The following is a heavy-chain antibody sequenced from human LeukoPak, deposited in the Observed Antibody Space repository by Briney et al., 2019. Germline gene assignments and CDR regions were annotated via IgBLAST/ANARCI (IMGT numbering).Heavy chain of an antibody. Sequence: GGSLRLSCAASGFTFSSYAMSWVRQAPGKGLEWVSGISGSGGSTYYADSVKDRLTISRDNSKNTLSLQVNSLRAEDTAVYYCAILTRRDGNNPFDYWGQGTLVTVSS. CDR3: AILTRRDGNNPFDY. CDR2: ISGSGGST. CDR1: GFTFSSYA. D-gene: IGHD5-24*01. V-gene: IGHV3-23*01. J-gene: IGHJ4*02.